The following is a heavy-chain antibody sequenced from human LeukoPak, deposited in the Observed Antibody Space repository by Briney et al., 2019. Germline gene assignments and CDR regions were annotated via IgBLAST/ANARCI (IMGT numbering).Heavy chain of an antibody. J-gene: IGHJ4*02. Sequence: GSTNYNPSLKSRVTISVDTSKNQFSLKLSSVTAVDTAVYYCARGQGVAAPAFDYWGQGTLVTVSS. D-gene: IGHD2-15*01. V-gene: IGHV4-59*09. CDR2: GST. CDR3: ARGQGVAAPAFDY.